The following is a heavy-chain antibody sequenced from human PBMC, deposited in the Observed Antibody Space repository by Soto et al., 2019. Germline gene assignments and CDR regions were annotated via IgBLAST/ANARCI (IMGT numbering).Heavy chain of an antibody. J-gene: IGHJ4*02. CDR1: GYSFTGYS. Sequence: ASVKVSCKTSGYSFTGYSVHWVRQAPGQGLEWMGWINPNSGGTNYAQKFQGWVTMTRDTSISTAYMELSRLRSDDTAVYYCARGAPGKGGNSVFGYWGQGTLVTVSS. V-gene: IGHV1-2*04. D-gene: IGHD2-21*02. CDR2: INPNSGGT. CDR3: ARGAPGKGGNSVFGY.